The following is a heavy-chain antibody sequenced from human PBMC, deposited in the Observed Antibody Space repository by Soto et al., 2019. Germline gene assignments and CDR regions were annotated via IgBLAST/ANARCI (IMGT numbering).Heavy chain of an antibody. CDR3: ARAQDMITFGGVIVPNYFDY. CDR2: IYYRGST. D-gene: IGHD3-16*02. J-gene: IGHJ4*02. V-gene: IGHV4-59*01. Sequence: SETLSLTCTVSGGSISSYDLSWIRQPPGKGLEWIGYIYYRGSTNYNPPLKSRVTISVDTSKNQFSLKLSSVTAADTAVYYCARAQDMITFGGVIVPNYFDYWGQGTLVTVSS. CDR1: GGSISSYD.